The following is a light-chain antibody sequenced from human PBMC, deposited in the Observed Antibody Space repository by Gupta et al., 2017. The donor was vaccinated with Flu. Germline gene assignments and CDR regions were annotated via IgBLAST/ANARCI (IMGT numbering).Light chain of an antibody. CDR1: SSNIGTNF. J-gene: IGLJ3*02. Sequence: QSVLTQPPSASGTPGPRVTISCSGSSSNIGTNFVYWYRQLPGAAPQLLIYRNNQRSSGVPDRFTGSKSVTSASLAISGLRSEDEADFYCATWDDRLNIWVFGGGTKLTVL. CDR2: RNN. CDR3: ATWDDRLNIWV. V-gene: IGLV1-47*01.